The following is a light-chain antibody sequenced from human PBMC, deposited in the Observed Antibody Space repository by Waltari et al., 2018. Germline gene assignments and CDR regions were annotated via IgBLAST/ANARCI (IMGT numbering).Light chain of an antibody. CDR2: DVT. CDR1: SSDVGRYNH. V-gene: IGLV2-14*01. J-gene: IGLJ3*02. CDR3: ASYIPGSTLV. Sequence: QSALTQPASVSGSPGQSITIHCTGSSSDVGRYNHLSWYQQFSDRAPKLMIYDVTNRPSGVSNRFSGSKSANTASLTISGLQPEDEADYYCASYIPGSTLVFGGGTKLTVL.